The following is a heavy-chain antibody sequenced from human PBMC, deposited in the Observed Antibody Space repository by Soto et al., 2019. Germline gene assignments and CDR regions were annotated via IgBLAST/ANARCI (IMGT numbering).Heavy chain of an antibody. CDR3: ARTITMVRGGNAFDI. Sequence: ASVKVSCKASGGTFSSYAISWVRQAPGQGLEWMGGIIPIFGTANYAQKFQGRVTITADESTSTAYMELSSLRSEDTAVYYCARTITMVRGGNAFDIWGQGTMVTVS. J-gene: IGHJ3*02. CDR2: IIPIFGTA. CDR1: GGTFSSYA. D-gene: IGHD3-10*01. V-gene: IGHV1-69*13.